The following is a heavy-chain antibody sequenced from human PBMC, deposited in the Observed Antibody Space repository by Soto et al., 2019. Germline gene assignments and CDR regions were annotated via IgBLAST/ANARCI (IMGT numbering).Heavy chain of an antibody. D-gene: IGHD3-10*01. CDR3: ARVPYGSGSRNWFDP. CDR2: IYYSGST. V-gene: IGHV4-31*03. Sequence: PSETLSLTCTVPGGSISNGGYYWSWIRQHPGKGLEWIGYIYYSGSTYYNPSLTSRVTISVDTSKNQFSLKLSSVTAADTAVYYCARVPYGSGSRNWFDPWGHGTLVTVSS. J-gene: IGHJ5*02. CDR1: GGSISNGGYY.